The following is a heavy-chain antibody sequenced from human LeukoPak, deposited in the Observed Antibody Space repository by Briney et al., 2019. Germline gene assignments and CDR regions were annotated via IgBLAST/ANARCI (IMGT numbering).Heavy chain of an antibody. CDR3: ARASSDYSNGDHFGY. CDR2: ISSSGSTI. V-gene: IGHV3-48*03. J-gene: IGHJ4*02. D-gene: IGHD4-11*01. CDR1: GFTFSSYE. Sequence: GGSLRLSCAASGFTFSSYEMNWVRQAPGKGLEWVSYISSSGSTIYYADSVKGRFTISRDNAKNSLYLQMNSLRAEDTAVYYCARASSDYSNGDHFGYWGQGTLVTVSS.